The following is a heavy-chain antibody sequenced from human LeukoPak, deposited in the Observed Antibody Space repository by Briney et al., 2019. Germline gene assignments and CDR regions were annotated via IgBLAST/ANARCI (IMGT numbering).Heavy chain of an antibody. J-gene: IGHJ4*02. D-gene: IGHD3-10*01. Sequence: SETLSLTCTVSGGSISGYYWSWIRQPPGKGLEWIGSIYYSGSTYYNPSLKSRVTISVDTSKNQFSLKLRFVTAADTAVFYCARHPASGLYYFDYWGQGTLVTVSS. CDR1: GGSISGYY. CDR3: ARHPASGLYYFDY. V-gene: IGHV4-59*05. CDR2: IYYSGST.